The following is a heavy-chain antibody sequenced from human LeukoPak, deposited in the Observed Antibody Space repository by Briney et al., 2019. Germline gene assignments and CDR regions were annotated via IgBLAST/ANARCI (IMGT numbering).Heavy chain of an antibody. V-gene: IGHV3-7*02. CDR1: GFTFSSYW. D-gene: IGHD1-26*01. CDR2: IKEGGSEE. J-gene: IGHJ4*02. Sequence: GSLRLSCAASGFTFSSYWMSWVRQAPGKGLGWVANIKEGGSEEYYVDSVKGRFTISRDNTKNSLYLQMNSLRAEDTAVYYCGGSYSMGWGQGTLVTVSS. CDR3: GGSYSMG.